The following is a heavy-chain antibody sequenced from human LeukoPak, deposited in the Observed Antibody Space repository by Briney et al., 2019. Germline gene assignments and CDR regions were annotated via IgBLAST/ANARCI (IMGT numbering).Heavy chain of an antibody. Sequence: ASVKVSCKASGYTFTSYAMNWVRQAPGQGLEWMGWISAYNGNTNYAQKLQGRVTMTTDTSTSTAYMELRSLRSDDTAVYYCARELSSGWYVLARSGYYFDYWGQGTLVTVSS. CDR2: ISAYNGNT. CDR1: GYTFTSYA. D-gene: IGHD6-19*01. J-gene: IGHJ4*02. V-gene: IGHV1-18*01. CDR3: ARELSSGWYVLARSGYYFDY.